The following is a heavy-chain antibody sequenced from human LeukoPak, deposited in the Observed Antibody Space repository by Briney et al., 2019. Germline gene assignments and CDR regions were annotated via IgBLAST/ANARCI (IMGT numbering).Heavy chain of an antibody. Sequence: GGSLRLSCAASGFTFSNYAMSWVRQAPGKGLEWVSAISGSGTTTHYADSVKGRFTVSRDNSKNTVFLQMHSLGAEDTAVYYCSKGETDTGTLTHAYWGQGTLATVSS. D-gene: IGHD1-7*01. CDR2: ISGSGTTT. J-gene: IGHJ4*02. CDR3: SKGETDTGTLTHAY. CDR1: GFTFSNYA. V-gene: IGHV3-23*01.